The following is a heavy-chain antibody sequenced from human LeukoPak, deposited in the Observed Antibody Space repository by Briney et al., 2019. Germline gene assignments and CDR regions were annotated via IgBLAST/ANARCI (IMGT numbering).Heavy chain of an antibody. CDR1: GYSFTSYW. V-gene: IGHV5-51*01. D-gene: IGHD2-2*01. CDR3: ARLRMPPYYHYGMDV. CDR2: IYPGDSDT. Sequence: GESLKISCKGSGYSFTSYWIGWVRQMPGKGLEWMGIIYPGDSDTRYSPSFQGQVTISADKSISTAYLQWSSLKASDTAMYYCARLRMPPYYHYGMDVWGQGTTVTVSS. J-gene: IGHJ6*02.